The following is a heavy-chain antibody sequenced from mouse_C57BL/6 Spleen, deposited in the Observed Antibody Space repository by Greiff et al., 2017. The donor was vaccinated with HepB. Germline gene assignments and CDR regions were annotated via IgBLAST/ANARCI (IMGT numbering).Heavy chain of an antibody. J-gene: IGHJ4*01. D-gene: IGHD4-1*01. V-gene: IGHV5-15*01. CDR2: ISNLAYSI. Sequence: EVQGVESGGGLVQPGGSLKLSCAASGFTFSDYGMAWVRQAPRKGPEWVAFISNLAYSIYYADTVTGRFTISRENAKNTLYLEMSSLRSEDTAMYYCARQGLTGFMDYWGQGTSVTVSS. CDR1: GFTFSDYG. CDR3: ARQGLTGFMDY.